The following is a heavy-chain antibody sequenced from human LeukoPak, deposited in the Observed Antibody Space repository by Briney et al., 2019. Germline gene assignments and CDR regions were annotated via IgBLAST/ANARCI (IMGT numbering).Heavy chain of an antibody. CDR2: IIPIFGTA. Sequence: SVKVSCEASGGTFSSYAISWVRQAPGQGLEWMGGIIPIFGTANYAQKFQGRVTITTDESTSTAYMELSSLRSEDTAVYYCARDGGTQVVPAAINWFDPWGQGTLVTVSS. J-gene: IGHJ5*02. D-gene: IGHD2-2*02. CDR3: ARDGGTQVVPAAINWFDP. V-gene: IGHV1-69*05. CDR1: GGTFSSYA.